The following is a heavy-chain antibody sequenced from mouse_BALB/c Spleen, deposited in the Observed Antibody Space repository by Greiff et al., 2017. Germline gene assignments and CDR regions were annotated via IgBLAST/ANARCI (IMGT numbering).Heavy chain of an antibody. D-gene: IGHD1-1*01. V-gene: IGHV5-17*02. J-gene: IGHJ4*01. CDR2: ISSGSSTI. CDR3: ARPADYYGSSYGYAMDY. Sequence: DVHLVESGGGLVQPGGSRKLSCAASGFTFSSFGMHWVRQAPEKGLEWVAYISSGSSTIYYADTVKGRFTISRDNPKNTLFLQMTSLRSEDTAMYYCARPADYYGSSYGYAMDYWGQGTSVTVSS. CDR1: GFTFSSFG.